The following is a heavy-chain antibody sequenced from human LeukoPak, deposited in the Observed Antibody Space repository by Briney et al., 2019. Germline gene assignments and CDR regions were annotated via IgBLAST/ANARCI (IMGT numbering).Heavy chain of an antibody. V-gene: IGHV3-30*02. CDR2: IRYDGSNK. CDR3: AKPGIAVAGIGGAFDI. D-gene: IGHD6-19*01. J-gene: IGHJ3*02. Sequence: EGSLRLSCAAYGFTFSSYGMHWVRQAPGKGLEWVAFIRYDGSNKYYADSVKGRFTISRDNSKNTLYLQMNSLRAEDTAVYYCAKPGIAVAGIGGAFDIWGQGTMVTVSS. CDR1: GFTFSSYG.